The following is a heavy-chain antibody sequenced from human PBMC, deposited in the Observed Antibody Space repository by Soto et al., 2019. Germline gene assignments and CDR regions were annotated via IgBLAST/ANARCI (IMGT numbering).Heavy chain of an antibody. V-gene: IGHV1-46*01. D-gene: IGHD3-10*01. CDR3: ATSPHPAGLWFGELQPRYYFDY. J-gene: IGHJ4*02. CDR2: INPSGGST. CDR1: GYTFTSYY. Sequence: ASVKVSFKASGYTFTSYYMHWVRQAPGQGLEWMGIINPSGGSTSYAQKFQGRVTMTRDTSTSTVYMELSSLRSEDTAVYYCATSPHPAGLWFGELQPRYYFDYWGQGTLVTV.